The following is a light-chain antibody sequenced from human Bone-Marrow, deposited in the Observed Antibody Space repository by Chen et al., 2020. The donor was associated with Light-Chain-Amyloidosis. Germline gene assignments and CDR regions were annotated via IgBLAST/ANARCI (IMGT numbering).Light chain of an antibody. CDR1: QTISSNY. Sequence: EIVLTQAPGTLSLSPGEGANLSCSASQTISSNYFTWYQQKFGQVPRLLIYGSSSRSTGIPDRFTGSRSRTDFTLTINRMEPEDFAMFYLKQYGNSPLTFGVGTKVEIK. J-gene: IGKJ4*01. CDR3: KQYGNSPLT. CDR2: GSS. V-gene: IGKV3-20*01.